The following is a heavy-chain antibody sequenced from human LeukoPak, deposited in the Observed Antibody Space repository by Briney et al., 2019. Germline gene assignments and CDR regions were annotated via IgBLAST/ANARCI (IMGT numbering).Heavy chain of an antibody. V-gene: IGHV4-34*01. D-gene: IGHD6-19*01. CDR1: GGSFSGYY. J-gene: IGHJ4*02. Sequence: PSEILSLTCAVYGGSFSGYYWSWIRQPPGKGLEWIGEINHSGSTNYNPSLKSRVTISVDTSKNQFSLKLSSVTAADTAVYYCARSRGYSSGWYGDYWGQGTLVTVSS. CDR2: INHSGST. CDR3: ARSRGYSSGWYGDY.